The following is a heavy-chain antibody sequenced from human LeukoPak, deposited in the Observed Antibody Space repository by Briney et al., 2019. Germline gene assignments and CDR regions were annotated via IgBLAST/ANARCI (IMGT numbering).Heavy chain of an antibody. CDR3: AREVAGRLYFDY. J-gene: IGHJ4*02. CDR1: GGTFSSYA. D-gene: IGHD6-19*01. CDR2: IVPIFGTA. Sequence: SVKVSCKASGGTFSSYAISWVRQAPGQGLEWMGGIVPIFGTANYAQKFQGRVTITADESTSTAYMELSSLRSEDTAVYYCAREVAGRLYFDYWGQGTLVTVSS. V-gene: IGHV1-69*13.